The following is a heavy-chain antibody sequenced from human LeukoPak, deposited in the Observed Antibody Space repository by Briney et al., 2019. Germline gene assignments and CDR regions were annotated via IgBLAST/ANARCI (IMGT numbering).Heavy chain of an antibody. CDR1: GYTFTSYD. Sequence: GASVKVSCKASGYTFTSYDINWVRQATGQGLEWMGWMNPNSGNTGYAQKFQGGVTMTRNTSISTAYMELSSLRSEDTAVYYCARCASPRYQLLWGFDYYGMDVWGQGTTVTVSS. CDR3: ARCASPRYQLLWGFDYYGMDV. V-gene: IGHV1-8*01. CDR2: MNPNSGNT. D-gene: IGHD2-2*01. J-gene: IGHJ6*02.